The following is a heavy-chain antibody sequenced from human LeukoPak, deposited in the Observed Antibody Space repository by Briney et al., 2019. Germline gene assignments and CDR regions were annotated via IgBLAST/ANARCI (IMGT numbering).Heavy chain of an antibody. CDR2: ISGVGVST. V-gene: IGHV3-23*01. J-gene: IGHJ6*02. Sequence: PGGSLTLSCAASGFTFSTFAMSWVRPPPGKGLEWVSAISGVGVSTYYADSVKGRFTNSRDNSKNTLYLQMNSLRAEDTAVYYCAKSPYNWSYGYYVVDVWGQGTTVTVSS. CDR1: GFTFSTFA. D-gene: IGHD1-7*01. CDR3: AKSPYNWSYGYYVVDV.